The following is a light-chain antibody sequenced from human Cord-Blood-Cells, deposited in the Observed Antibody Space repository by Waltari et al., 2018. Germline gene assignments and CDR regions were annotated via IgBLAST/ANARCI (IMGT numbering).Light chain of an antibody. J-gene: IGKJ2*03. CDR2: GAS. V-gene: IGKV3-20*01. CDR3: QQYGSSPNS. Sequence: EIELTQSPGTLSLSPGERPPLSCRASQSVSSSYLAWSQQKPAQAPRLLTYGASSRATGIPDRVSGSGSGTDFTLTISRLEPEDFAVYYCQQYGSSPNSFGQGTKLEIK. CDR1: QSVSSSY.